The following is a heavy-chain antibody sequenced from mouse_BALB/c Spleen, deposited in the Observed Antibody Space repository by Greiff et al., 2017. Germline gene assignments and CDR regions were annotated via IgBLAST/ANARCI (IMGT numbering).Heavy chain of an antibody. CDR1: GFTFSDYY. Sequence: DVHLVESGGGLVKPGGSLKLSCAASGFTFSDYYMYWVRQTPEKRLEWVATISDGGSYTYYPDSVKGRFTISRDNAKNNLYLQMSSLKSEDTAMYYCARGHSSGYVDYWGQGTTLTVSS. CDR2: ISDGGSYT. V-gene: IGHV5-4*02. J-gene: IGHJ2*01. D-gene: IGHD3-1*01. CDR3: ARGHSSGYVDY.